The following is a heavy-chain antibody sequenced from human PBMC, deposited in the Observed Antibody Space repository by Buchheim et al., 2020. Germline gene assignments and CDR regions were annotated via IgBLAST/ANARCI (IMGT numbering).Heavy chain of an antibody. J-gene: IGHJ3*02. CDR2: IWYDGSNK. CDR3: AREGQSTYYDFWSALWAAFDI. D-gene: IGHD3-3*01. CDR1: GFTFSSYG. V-gene: IGHV3-33*01. Sequence: QVQLVESGGGVVQPGRSLRLSCAASGFTFSSYGMHWVRQAPGKGLEWVAVIWYDGSNKYYADSVKGRFTISRDNSKNTLYLQMNSLRAEDTAVYYCAREGQSTYYDFWSALWAAFDIWGQGT.